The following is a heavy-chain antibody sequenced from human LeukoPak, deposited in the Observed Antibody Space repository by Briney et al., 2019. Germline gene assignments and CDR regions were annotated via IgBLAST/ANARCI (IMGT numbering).Heavy chain of an antibody. CDR1: GGSINSSNW. Sequence: PSETLSLTCAVSGGSINSSNWWSWVRQPPGKGLEWIGEIFHSATTNYNPSLKSRVTISVDKSKNHFSLKLSSVTAADTAVYYCARHGYGGNSRDYWGQGTLVTVSS. CDR3: ARHGYGGNSRDY. V-gene: IGHV4-4*02. J-gene: IGHJ4*02. D-gene: IGHD4-23*01. CDR2: IFHSATT.